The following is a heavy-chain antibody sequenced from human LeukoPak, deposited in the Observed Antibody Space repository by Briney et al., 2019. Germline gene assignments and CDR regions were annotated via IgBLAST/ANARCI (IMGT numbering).Heavy chain of an antibody. CDR3: ARVAAAALYYFDY. J-gene: IGHJ4*02. V-gene: IGHV3-7*03. CDR1: GFPFSSFG. D-gene: IGHD6-13*01. CDR2: IKQDGSEK. Sequence: GGSLSSPGAAPGFPFSSFGMGWAGRAPGRGWGGGPNIKQDGSEKYYVDSVKGRFTISRDNAKNSLYLQMNSLRAEDTAVYYCARVAAAALYYFDYWGQGTLVTVSS.